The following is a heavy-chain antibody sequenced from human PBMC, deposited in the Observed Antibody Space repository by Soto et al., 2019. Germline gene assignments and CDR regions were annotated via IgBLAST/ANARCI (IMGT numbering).Heavy chain of an antibody. V-gene: IGHV1-8*01. CDR2: MNPNSGNT. CDR3: AAALYSGYDYRDY. D-gene: IGHD5-12*01. Sequence: QVQLVQSGAEVKKPGASVKVSCKASGYTFTSYDINWVRQATGQGLEWMGWMNPNSGNTGYAQKFQGRVTMTRNTAISTAYMEMTSLRSEDTAVYYCAAALYSGYDYRDYWGQGTLVTVSS. CDR1: GYTFTSYD. J-gene: IGHJ4*02.